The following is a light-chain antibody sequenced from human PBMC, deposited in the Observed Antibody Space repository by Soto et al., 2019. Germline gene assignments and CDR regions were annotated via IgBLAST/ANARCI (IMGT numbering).Light chain of an antibody. V-gene: IGKV3-20*01. CDR3: QQQGTSPPSWT. CDR1: QSITSNH. CDR2: GAS. Sequence: ETVLTQSPGTLSLSPGERATLFCRASQSITSNHLAWYQQKPGQAPRLLIYGASSRATGIPDRFSGSGSGTYFTLTISRLEPEDFAVYYGQQQGTSPPSWTFGKGTKVEIK. J-gene: IGKJ1*01.